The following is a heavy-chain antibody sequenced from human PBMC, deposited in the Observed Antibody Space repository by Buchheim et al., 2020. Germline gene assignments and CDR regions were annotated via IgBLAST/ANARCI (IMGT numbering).Heavy chain of an antibody. J-gene: IGHJ4*02. CDR2: IKSDGSST. V-gene: IGHV3-74*01. CDR1: GFTFSSYW. CDR3: ARGHSSGWYEVDN. Sequence: EVQLVESGGGLVQPGGSLRLSCAASGFTFSSYWMHWVRQAPGKGLVWAPHIKSDGSSTSYADSVKGRFTISRDNAKNTLYLQMNSLRAEDTAMYYCARGHSSGWYEVDNWGQGTL. D-gene: IGHD6-19*01.